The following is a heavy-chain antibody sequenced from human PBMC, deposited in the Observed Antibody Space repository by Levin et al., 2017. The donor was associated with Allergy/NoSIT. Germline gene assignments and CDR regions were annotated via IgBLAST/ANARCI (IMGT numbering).Heavy chain of an antibody. CDR2: IYYSGST. CDR1: GGSISSSSYY. Sequence: SETLSLTCTVSGGSISSSSYYWGWIRQPPGKGLEWIGSIYYSGSTYYNPSLKSRVTISVDTSKNQFSLKLSSVTAADTAVYYCARHPYSSSWERGDWFDPWGQGTLVTVSS. V-gene: IGHV4-39*01. CDR3: ARHPYSSSWERGDWFDP. J-gene: IGHJ5*02. D-gene: IGHD6-13*01.